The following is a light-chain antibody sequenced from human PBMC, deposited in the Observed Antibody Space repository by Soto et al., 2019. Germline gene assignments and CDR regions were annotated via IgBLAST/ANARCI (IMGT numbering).Light chain of an antibody. J-gene: IGKJ4*01. CDR2: DAS. Sequence: DIHMTQSPSSLSASVGDRVTITCQASQDISNYLNWYQQKPGKAPKLLIYDASNLETGVPSRFSGSGSGTDFTFTISSLQPGDIATYYCQQYDNLPLTFGGGTKVDI. CDR1: QDISNY. V-gene: IGKV1-33*01. CDR3: QQYDNLPLT.